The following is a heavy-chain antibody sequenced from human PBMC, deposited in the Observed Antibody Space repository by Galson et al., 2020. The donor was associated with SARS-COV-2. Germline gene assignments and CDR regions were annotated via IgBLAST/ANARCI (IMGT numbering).Heavy chain of an antibody. D-gene: IGHD5-18*01. CDR3: ARGRRESWIQLWVRGAFDY. Sequence: SETLSLTCAVFGASITSSSYYWGWIRQPPGKGLEWIGSIYYSGSTFYNPSLKSRVTISVDTSKNQFSLKLSSVTAADTAVYYCARGRRESWIQLWVRGAFDYWGQGTLVTVSS. V-gene: IGHV4-39*07. J-gene: IGHJ4*02. CDR1: GASITSSSYY. CDR2: IYYSGST.